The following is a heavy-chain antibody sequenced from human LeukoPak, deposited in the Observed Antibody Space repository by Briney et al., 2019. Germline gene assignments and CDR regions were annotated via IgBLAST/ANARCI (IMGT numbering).Heavy chain of an antibody. D-gene: IGHD3-9*01. CDR2: FDREDGET. CDR1: GYTLTELS. V-gene: IGHV1-24*01. CDR3: ATGGDYRGDYDILTGYFY. J-gene: IGHJ4*02. Sequence: ASVKVSCKFSGYTLTELSMHWVRQAPGKGLEWMGGFDREDGETIYAQKFQGRVTMTEDTSTDTAYMELSSLRSEDTAVYYCATGGDYRGDYDILTGYFYWGQGTLVTVSS.